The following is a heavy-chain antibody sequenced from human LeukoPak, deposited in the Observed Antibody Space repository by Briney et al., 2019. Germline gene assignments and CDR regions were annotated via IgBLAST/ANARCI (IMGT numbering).Heavy chain of an antibody. CDR1: GGSFSGYY. V-gene: IGHV4-34*01. Sequence: SETLSLTCAVYGGSFSGYYWSWIRQPPGKGLEWIGEINHSGSTNYNPSLKSRVTISVDTSKNQFSLKLSSVTAADTAVYYCAREGGYDSSGYYHFDYWGQGTLVTVSS. CDR2: INHSGST. CDR3: AREGGYDSSGYYHFDY. D-gene: IGHD3-22*01. J-gene: IGHJ4*02.